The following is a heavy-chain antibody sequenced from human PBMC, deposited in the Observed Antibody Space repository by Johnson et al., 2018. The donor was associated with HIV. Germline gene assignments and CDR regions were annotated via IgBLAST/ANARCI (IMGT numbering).Heavy chain of an antibody. V-gene: IGHV3-11*04. D-gene: IGHD2-2*01. CDR1: GLTFSDYD. CDR2: ISSSGSTI. Sequence: QVQLVESGGGLVKPGGSLRLSCAASGLTFSDYDMSWIRQAPGKGLEWVSYISSSGSTIYYADSVEGRFTTSRDNAKNSLYLQMNSLRAEDTAVYYCARNGLIPAAKGVAFDIWGQGTTVTVSS. CDR3: ARNGLIPAAKGVAFDI. J-gene: IGHJ3*02.